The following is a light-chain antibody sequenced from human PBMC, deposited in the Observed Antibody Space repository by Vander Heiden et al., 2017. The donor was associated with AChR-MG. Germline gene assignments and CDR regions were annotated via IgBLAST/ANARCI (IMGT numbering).Light chain of an antibody. CDR2: RDN. V-gene: IGLV1-47*01. J-gene: IGLJ2*01. CDR3: AAWDDSLSGHVV. Sequence: QSVLLQPPSASGTPGQRVTISFSVSSSNIGRSYVHWYQHFPGTTPKPPIYRDNKRPSGVPDRFSGSKSGTSAALAISGLRSEEEAAYFCAAWDDSLSGHVVFGGGTKLTVL. CDR1: SSNIGRSY.